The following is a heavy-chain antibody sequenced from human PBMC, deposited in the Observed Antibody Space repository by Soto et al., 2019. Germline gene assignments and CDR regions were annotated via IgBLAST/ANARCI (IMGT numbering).Heavy chain of an antibody. Sequence: SETLSLTCAVSSGSISSSNWWSWVRQPPGKGLEWIGEIYHSGSTNYNPSPKSRVTISVDKSKNQFSLKLSSVTAADTAVYYCARMYYYGSGSHKNWFDPWGQGTLVTVSS. CDR2: IYHSGST. V-gene: IGHV4-4*02. J-gene: IGHJ5*02. D-gene: IGHD3-10*01. CDR3: ARMYYYGSGSHKNWFDP. CDR1: SGSISSSNW.